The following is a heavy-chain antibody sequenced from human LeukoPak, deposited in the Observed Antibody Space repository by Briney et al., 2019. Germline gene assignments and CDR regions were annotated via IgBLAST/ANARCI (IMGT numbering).Heavy chain of an antibody. Sequence: MASETLSLTCAVYGGSFSGYYWSWIRQPPGKGLEWIGYIYYSGSTNYNPSLKSRVTISVDTSKNQFSLKLSSVTAADTAVYYCASSSWYLQAAFDIWGQGTMVTVSS. CDR3: ASSSWYLQAAFDI. D-gene: IGHD6-13*01. V-gene: IGHV4-59*01. CDR1: GGSFSGYY. J-gene: IGHJ3*02. CDR2: IYYSGST.